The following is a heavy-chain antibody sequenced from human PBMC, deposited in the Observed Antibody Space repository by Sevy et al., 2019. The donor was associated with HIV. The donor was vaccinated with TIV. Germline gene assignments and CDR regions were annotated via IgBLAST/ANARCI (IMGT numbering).Heavy chain of an antibody. V-gene: IGHV1-24*01. CDR2: FDPADNQT. Sequence: ASVKVSCRVSGYSLTDLSMHWVRQAPGRGLEWMGGFDPADNQTFCAQTFQARVTMTEDTSTGTAYMELSSLRSEDTAVYYCATLYSGYFYFDYWGQGTLVTVSS. J-gene: IGHJ4*02. D-gene: IGHD3-22*01. CDR1: GYSLTDLS. CDR3: ATLYSGYFYFDY.